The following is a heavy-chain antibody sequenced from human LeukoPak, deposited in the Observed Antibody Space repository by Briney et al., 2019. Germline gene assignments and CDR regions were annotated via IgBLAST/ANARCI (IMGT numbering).Heavy chain of an antibody. CDR3: ARAVVVSAAIRY. CDR1: GFTVSSNY. J-gene: IGHJ4*02. Sequence: AGGSLRLSCAASGFTVSSNYMSWVRQAPGKGLEWGSVIYSGSSTYYADSVKGRFTISRDNSKNTLYLQMNSLRAEDTAVYYCARAVVVSAAIRYWGQGTLVTVSS. D-gene: IGHD2-2*01. CDR2: IYSGSST. V-gene: IGHV3-66*01.